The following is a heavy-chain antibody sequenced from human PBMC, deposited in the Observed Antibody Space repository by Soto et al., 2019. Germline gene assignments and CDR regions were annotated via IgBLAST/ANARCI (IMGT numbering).Heavy chain of an antibody. D-gene: IGHD6-6*01. CDR3: WRDRHNNFFDP. Sequence: PSETVSLTCTVSGASMSSGGYYWTWIRQSPGKGLEWIGYIYYSGSTYYNPSLESRVAISLDTSRSQFSLTLHSVTAADTAIYYCWRDRHNNFFDPWGQGTLVTVFS. J-gene: IGHJ5*02. V-gene: IGHV4-31*03. CDR1: GASMSSGGYY. CDR2: IYYSGST.